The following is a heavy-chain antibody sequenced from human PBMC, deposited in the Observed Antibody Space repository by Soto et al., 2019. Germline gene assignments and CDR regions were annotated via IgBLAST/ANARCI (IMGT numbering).Heavy chain of an antibody. CDR2: ISYEGSIR. V-gene: IGHV3-30-3*01. J-gene: IGHJ4*02. CDR3: ARRAYTISSESY. Sequence: PGGSLRLSCVASGFDFSSHGMHWVRQPPGAGLEWVAIISYEGSIRNYAESVRDRFTISRDNSKNILYLHMTSLRPEDSGVYYCARRAYTISSESYWRQGTPVTVSS. CDR1: GFDFSSHG. D-gene: IGHD6-6*01.